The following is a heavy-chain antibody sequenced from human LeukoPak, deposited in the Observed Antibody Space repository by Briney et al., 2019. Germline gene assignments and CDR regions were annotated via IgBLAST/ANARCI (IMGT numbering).Heavy chain of an antibody. J-gene: IGHJ5*02. CDR2: ISGSGGST. CDR1: GFTFSSYA. D-gene: IGHD3-22*01. CDR3: AKGGTYYYDSSWFDP. Sequence: GGSLRLSCAASGFTFSSYAMSWVRQAPGKGLEWVSAISGSGGSTYYADSVKGRFTISRDNSKNTLYLQMSSLRAEDTAVYYCAKGGTYYYDSSWFDPWGQGTLVTVSS. V-gene: IGHV3-23*01.